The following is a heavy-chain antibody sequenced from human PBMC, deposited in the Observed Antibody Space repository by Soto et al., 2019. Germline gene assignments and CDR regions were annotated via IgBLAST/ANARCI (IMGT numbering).Heavy chain of an antibody. CDR1: GGSISSSNW. CDR3: ARCDYGDPRNYYYGMDV. CDR2: IYASGST. J-gene: IGHJ6*02. Sequence: SETLSLTCADSGGSISSSNWWSWVRQPPGKGLEWIGEIYASGSTSYNPSLKSRVTISVDKSKKQFSLKLSSVTAADTAVYYWARCDYGDPRNYYYGMDVWGQGTTVTVSS. V-gene: IGHV4-4*02. D-gene: IGHD4-17*01.